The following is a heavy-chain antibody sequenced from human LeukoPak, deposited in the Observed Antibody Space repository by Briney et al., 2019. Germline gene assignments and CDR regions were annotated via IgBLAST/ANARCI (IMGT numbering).Heavy chain of an antibody. J-gene: IGHJ4*02. CDR1: GFTFNSYG. CDR2: LSYDGSNK. CDR3: AKEGIVWVYDSSGYYID. D-gene: IGHD3-22*01. Sequence: GGSLRLSCAASGFTFNSYGMHWVRLAPGKGLEWVAILSYDGSNKYYIDSVKGRFAISRDNSRNTLYLQMNSLRAEDTAVYYCAKEGIVWVYDSSGYYIDWGQGTLVTVSS. V-gene: IGHV3-30*18.